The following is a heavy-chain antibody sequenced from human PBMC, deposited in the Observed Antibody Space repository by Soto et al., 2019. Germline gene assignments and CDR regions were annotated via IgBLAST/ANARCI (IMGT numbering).Heavy chain of an antibody. D-gene: IGHD4-4*01. J-gene: IGHJ4*02. CDR1: GDRVSSKRAA. CDR3: ARDPPDFHSAFDY. V-gene: IGHV6-1*01. Sequence: SQTLSLICDISGDRVSSKRAAWSCIRQCPSRGLEWVGRTYYRSKWYYDYAVSVNSRIPINPDTSKNQFSLHLNSVTPEDTAVYHCARDPPDFHSAFDYWGQGTLVTVSS. CDR2: TYYRSKWYY.